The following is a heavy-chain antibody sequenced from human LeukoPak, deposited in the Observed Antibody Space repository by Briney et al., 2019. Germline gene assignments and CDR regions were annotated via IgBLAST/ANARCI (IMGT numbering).Heavy chain of an antibody. J-gene: IGHJ5*02. D-gene: IGHD1-14*01. Sequence: GGSLRLSCTASGFTFSSHGMSWVRQAPGKGLEWVSGLSGSGDGQFYADSVKGRFTISRDISKNILYLRMNSLRAEDTAVHYCAKGCQCPSGLSSWFDPRGQGTLVAVSS. CDR3: AKGCQCPSGLSSWFDP. CDR2: LSGSGDGQ. V-gene: IGHV3-23*01. CDR1: GFTFSSHG.